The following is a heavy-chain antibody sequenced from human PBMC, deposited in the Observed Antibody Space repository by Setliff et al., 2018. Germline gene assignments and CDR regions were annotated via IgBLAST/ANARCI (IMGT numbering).Heavy chain of an antibody. CDR2: IYYSGST. D-gene: IGHD2-15*01. CDR1: GFSLSTSGVG. Sequence: SGPTLVNPTQTLTLTCTFSGFSLSTSGVGVGWIRQPPGKGLEWIGSIYYSGSTYYNPSLKRRVTISVDTSKNQFSLKLSSVTAADSAVYYCARHGGWYFDLWGRGTLVTVSS. V-gene: IGHV4-39*01. CDR3: ARHGGWYFDL. J-gene: IGHJ2*01.